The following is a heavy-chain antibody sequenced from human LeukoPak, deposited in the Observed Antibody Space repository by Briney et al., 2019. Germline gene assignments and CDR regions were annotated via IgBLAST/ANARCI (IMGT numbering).Heavy chain of an antibody. J-gene: IGHJ4*02. Sequence: SEPLSLTCTVSGGSISSGGYYWSWLRQHPGKGLEWIGYIYYSGSTYYNPSLKSRVTISVDTSKKQFSLKLSSVTAADTAVYYCARSIAAAGIFDYWGQGTPGHRLL. D-gene: IGHD6-13*01. CDR1: GGSISSGGYY. CDR3: ARSIAAAGIFDY. CDR2: IYYSGST. V-gene: IGHV4-31*03.